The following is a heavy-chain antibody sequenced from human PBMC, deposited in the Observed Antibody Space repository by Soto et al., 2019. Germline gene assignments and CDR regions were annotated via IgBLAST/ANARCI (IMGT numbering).Heavy chain of an antibody. CDR2: ISNSGSAT. D-gene: IGHD2-15*01. CDR1: GFTFSDYY. J-gene: IGHJ6*03. Sequence: QVQLVESGGGLVKPGGSLRFSCAASGFTFSDYYMSWIRQAPGKGLEWLSYISNSGSATYYADSVKGRFTISRDNAKNTLSLQMNSVRAEDTAVYYCARLRDYCSDGRCYSGYYYYMAVWGRGTTVTVSS. CDR3: ARLRDYCSDGRCYSGYYYYMAV. V-gene: IGHV3-11*01.